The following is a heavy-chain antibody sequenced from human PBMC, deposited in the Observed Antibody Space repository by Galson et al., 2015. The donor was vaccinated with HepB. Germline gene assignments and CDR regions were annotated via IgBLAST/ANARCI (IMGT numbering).Heavy chain of an antibody. V-gene: IGHV1-69*01. D-gene: IGHD3-10*01. J-gene: IGHJ3*02. CDR3: ARDKGVYYGSGRHDAFDI. CDR1: GGTFSSYA. Sequence: QSGAEVTKPGESLVISCKASGGTFSSYAISWVRQAPGQGLEWMGGIIPIFGTANYAQKFQGRVTITADESTSTAYMELSSLRSEDTAVYYCARDKGVYYGSGRHDAFDIWGQGTMVTVSS. CDR2: IIPIFGTA.